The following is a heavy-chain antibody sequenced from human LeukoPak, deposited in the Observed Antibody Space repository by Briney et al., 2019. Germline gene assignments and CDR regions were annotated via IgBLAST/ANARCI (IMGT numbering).Heavy chain of an antibody. J-gene: IGHJ4*02. Sequence: QPGGYLRLSCAASGFTFSSYEMNWVRQAPGKGLEWVSYISSSGSTIYYADSVKGRFTISRDNAKNSLYLQMNSLRAEDTAVYYCARGGRKYQQLTSPVDYWGQGTLVTVSS. D-gene: IGHD2-2*01. CDR1: GFTFSSYE. V-gene: IGHV3-48*03. CDR3: ARGGRKYQQLTSPVDY. CDR2: ISSSGSTI.